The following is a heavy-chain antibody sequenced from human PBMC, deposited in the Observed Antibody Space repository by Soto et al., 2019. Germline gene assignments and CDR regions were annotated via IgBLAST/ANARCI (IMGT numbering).Heavy chain of an antibody. CDR2: ISSSSSTT. Sequence: GPLSRSSAASGFTFRSYSMKWVRQAPVKGLEWVSYISSSSSTTFYADSVKGRFTLSRDNSKNTVYLQMNSLRVEDTVMYYCVRENYYYGMDGWGQGTAVTVSS. V-gene: IGHV3-48*01. CDR1: GFTFRSYS. CDR3: VRENYYYGMDG. J-gene: IGHJ6*02.